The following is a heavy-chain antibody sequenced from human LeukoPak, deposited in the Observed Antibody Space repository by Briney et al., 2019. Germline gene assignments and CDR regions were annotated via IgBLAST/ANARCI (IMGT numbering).Heavy chain of an antibody. Sequence: GGSLRLSCAASGFTFSSYSMNWVRQAPGKGLGWVSSISSSSSYIYYADSVKGRFTISRDNAKNSLYLQMNSLRAEGTAVYYCARDPGYSYGYSFDYWGQGTLVTVSS. CDR3: ARDPGYSYGYSFDY. J-gene: IGHJ4*02. V-gene: IGHV3-21*01. CDR2: ISSSSSYI. D-gene: IGHD5-18*01. CDR1: GFTFSSYS.